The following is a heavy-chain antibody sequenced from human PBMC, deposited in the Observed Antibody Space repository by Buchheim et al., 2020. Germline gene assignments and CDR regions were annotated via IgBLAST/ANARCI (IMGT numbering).Heavy chain of an antibody. CDR1: GDSIGSSSYY. D-gene: IGHD3-22*01. CDR2: IYYTGTT. V-gene: IGHV4-39*01. CDR3: ASLYYSESVRDY. J-gene: IGHJ4*02. Sequence: QLQLQESGPGLVKPSETLSLSCTVSGDSIGSSSYYWGWVRQPPGKGLEWIGSIYYTGTTYYQPSLKRRVTISVDTSKNQFSLNLSSVTAADTAVYYCASLYYSESVRDYWGQGAL.